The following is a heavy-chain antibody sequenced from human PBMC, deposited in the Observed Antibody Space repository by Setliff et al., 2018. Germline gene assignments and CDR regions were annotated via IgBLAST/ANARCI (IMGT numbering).Heavy chain of an antibody. CDR3: ARTNNYYDSSGYYYVIDY. CDR1: GYTFTSYD. J-gene: IGHJ4*02. V-gene: IGHV1-8*01. D-gene: IGHD3-22*01. CDR2: MNPNSGNT. Sequence: ASVKVSCKASGYTFTSYDIDWVRQATGQGLEWMGWMNPNSGNTGYAQKFQGRVTMTRNTSISTAYMELSSLRSEDTAVYYCARTNNYYDSSGYYYVIDYWGQGTLVTVSS.